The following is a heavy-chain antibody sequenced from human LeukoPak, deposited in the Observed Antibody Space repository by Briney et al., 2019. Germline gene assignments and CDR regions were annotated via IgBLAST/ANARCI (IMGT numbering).Heavy chain of an antibody. CDR3: ARVDTAMAKDPYYFDY. V-gene: IGHV4-34*01. CDR2: INHSGST. D-gene: IGHD5-18*01. Sequence: SETLSLTCAVYGGSFSGYYWSWIRQPPGKGLEWIGEINHSGSTNYNPSLKSRVTISVDASTNQFSLKLSSVTAADTAVYYCARVDTAMAKDPYYFDYWGQGTLVTVSS. CDR1: GGSFSGYY. J-gene: IGHJ4*02.